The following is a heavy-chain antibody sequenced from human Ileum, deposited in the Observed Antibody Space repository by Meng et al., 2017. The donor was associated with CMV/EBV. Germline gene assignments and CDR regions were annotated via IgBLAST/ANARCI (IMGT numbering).Heavy chain of an antibody. D-gene: IGHD1-1*01. J-gene: IGHJ4*02. Sequence: QVQWVESAGGVVQPGSSLRLSCAASGFTFSSYAMPRVRQAPGKGVEWVAVISTGDSTYNADSVKARFNTYRDNSKNTISLQMNSLSAEDTAVYYCARGYGDYWGQGTLVTVSS. V-gene: IGHV3-30*14. CDR1: GFTFSSYA. CDR3: ARGYGDY. CDR2: ISTGDST.